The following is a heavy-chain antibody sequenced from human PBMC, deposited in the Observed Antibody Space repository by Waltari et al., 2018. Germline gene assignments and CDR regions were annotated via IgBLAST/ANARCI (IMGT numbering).Heavy chain of an antibody. J-gene: IGHJ2*01. Sequence: HVQLQESGPGLVKPSETLSLTCTVSGGSISSHYWSWIRQPPGKGLEWIGYIYYSGSTNYNPSLKSRVTISVDTSKNQFSLKLSSVTAVDTAVYYCARAYRYFDLWGRGTLVTVSS. CDR3: ARAYRYFDL. CDR1: GGSISSHY. V-gene: IGHV4-59*11. CDR2: IYYSGST.